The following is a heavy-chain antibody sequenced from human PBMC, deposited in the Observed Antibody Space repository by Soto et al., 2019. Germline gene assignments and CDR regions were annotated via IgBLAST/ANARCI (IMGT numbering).Heavy chain of an antibody. V-gene: IGHV3-21*01. CDR1: GFTFSSYS. Sequence: GGSLRLSCAASGFTFSSYSMNWVRQAPGKGLEWVSSISSSSSYIYYADSVKGRFTISRDNAKNSLYLQMNSLRAEDTAVYYCARVDIVVVPAAGKFRGQGTMVTVSS. CDR3: ARVDIVVVPAAGKF. D-gene: IGHD2-2*03. J-gene: IGHJ3*01. CDR2: ISSSSSYI.